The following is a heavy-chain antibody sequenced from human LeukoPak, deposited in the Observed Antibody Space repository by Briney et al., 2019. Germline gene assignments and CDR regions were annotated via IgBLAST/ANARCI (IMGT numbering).Heavy chain of an antibody. V-gene: IGHV4-59*01. CDR1: GGSISRYY. Sequence: PSETLSLTCTVSGGSISRYYWNWFRQPPGKGLEWIGYIYYSGSTTYNPSLKSRVTISVDTPKNQFSLELSSVTAADTAVYYCARGDGYNAYWGQGTLVTVSS. CDR2: IYYSGST. D-gene: IGHD5-24*01. CDR3: ARGDGYNAY. J-gene: IGHJ4*02.